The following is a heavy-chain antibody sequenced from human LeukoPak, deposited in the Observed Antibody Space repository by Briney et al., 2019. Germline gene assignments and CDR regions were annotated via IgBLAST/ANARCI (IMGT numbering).Heavy chain of an antibody. V-gene: IGHV3-23*01. D-gene: IGHD5-24*01. Sequence: GGPLRLSCAASGFTFSSYGMSWVRQAPGKGLEWVSAISGSGGSTYYADSVKGRFTISRDNSKNTLYLQMNSLRPEDTAVYYCAKDDAWLQFGDWGRGTLVTVSS. J-gene: IGHJ4*02. CDR1: GFTFSSYG. CDR3: AKDDAWLQFGD. CDR2: ISGSGGST.